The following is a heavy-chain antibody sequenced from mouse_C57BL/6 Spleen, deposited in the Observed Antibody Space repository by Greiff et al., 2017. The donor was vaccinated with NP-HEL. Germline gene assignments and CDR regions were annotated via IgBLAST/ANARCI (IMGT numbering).Heavy chain of an antibody. J-gene: IGHJ3*01. CDR2: IYPRSGNT. Sequence: VKLQESGAELARPGASVKLSCKASGFTFTSYGISWVKQRTGQSLEWIGEIYPRSGNTYYNEKFKGKATLTADTSSSTAYMELRSLTSEDSAVYFCARGDYYGSTSWGFAYWGQGTLVTVSA. D-gene: IGHD1-1*01. V-gene: IGHV1-81*01. CDR3: ARGDYYGSTSWGFAY. CDR1: GFTFTSYG.